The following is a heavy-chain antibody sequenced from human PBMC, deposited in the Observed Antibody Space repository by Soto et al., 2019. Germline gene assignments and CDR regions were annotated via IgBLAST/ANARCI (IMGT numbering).Heavy chain of an antibody. CDR2: IYTSGST. CDR3: ARGSQRYYDFWSGPSVKYYYCYGMDV. D-gene: IGHD3-3*01. Sequence: SETLSLTCTVSGGSISSYYWSWIRQPAGKGLEWIGRIYTSGSTNYNPSLKSRVTMSVDTSKNQFSLKLSSVTAADTAVYYCARGSQRYYDFWSGPSVKYYYCYGMDVWGQGTTVTVSS. J-gene: IGHJ6*02. CDR1: GGSISSYY. V-gene: IGHV4-4*07.